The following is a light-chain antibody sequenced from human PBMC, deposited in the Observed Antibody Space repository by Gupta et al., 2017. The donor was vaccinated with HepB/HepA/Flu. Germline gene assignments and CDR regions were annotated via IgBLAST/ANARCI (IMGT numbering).Light chain of an antibody. J-gene: IGKJ4*01. CDR2: DTS. V-gene: IGKV3-11*01. Sequence: EIVLTQSPATLSLSPGEGATLSCRASQNVRGLLAWYQQRPGQAPRLLVYDTSKRANGIPARFSGSGSGTEFTLTIISREPEDFAVYYCHQRSSWPITFGRGTKVDIK. CDR3: HQRSSWPIT. CDR1: QNVRGL.